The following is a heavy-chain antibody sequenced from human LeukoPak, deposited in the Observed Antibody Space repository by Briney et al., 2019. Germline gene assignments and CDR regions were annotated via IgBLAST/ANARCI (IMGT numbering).Heavy chain of an antibody. V-gene: IGHV3-7*01. CDR2: IKQDGSEK. CDR3: ARDRLYYDFWSGYQH. CDR1: GFTFSSYW. Sequence: GGSLRLSCSASGFTFSSYWMSWVRQAPGKGLEWVANIKQDGSEKYYVDSVKGRFTISRDNAKNSLYLQMNSLRAEDTAVYYCARDRLYYDFWSGYQHWGQGTLVTVSS. D-gene: IGHD3-3*01. J-gene: IGHJ1*01.